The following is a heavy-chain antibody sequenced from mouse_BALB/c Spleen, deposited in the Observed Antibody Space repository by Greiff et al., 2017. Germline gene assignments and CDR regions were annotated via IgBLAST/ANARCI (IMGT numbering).Heavy chain of an antibody. CDR1: GFTFSSFG. J-gene: IGHJ2*01. V-gene: IGHV5-17*02. D-gene: IGHD2-4*01. CDR3: ARLGDYAYYFDY. Sequence: DVMLVESGGGLVQPGGSRKLSCAASGFTFSSFGMHWVRQAPEKGLEWVAYISSGSSTIYYADTVKGRFTISRDNPKNTLFLQMTSLRSEDTAMYYCARLGDYAYYFDYWGQGTTLTVSS. CDR2: ISSGSSTI.